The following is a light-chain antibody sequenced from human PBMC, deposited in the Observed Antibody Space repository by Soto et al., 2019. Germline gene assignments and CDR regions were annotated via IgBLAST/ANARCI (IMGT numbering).Light chain of an antibody. CDR2: GAS. Sequence: EIVLTQSPGTLSLSPGERATLSCRASQSVSSSYLAWYQQKPGQAPRLLIYGASSRATGIPDRFSGSGSGTDFTLTISRLEPEDFAVYYCQHYGSSAMSTFGQGTKLESK. CDR3: QHYGSSAMST. CDR1: QSVSSSY. J-gene: IGKJ2*01. V-gene: IGKV3-20*01.